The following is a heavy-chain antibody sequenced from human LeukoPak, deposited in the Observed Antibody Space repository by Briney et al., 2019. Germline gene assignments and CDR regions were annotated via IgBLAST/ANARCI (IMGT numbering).Heavy chain of an antibody. J-gene: IGHJ4*02. D-gene: IGHD1-14*01. CDR1: GFTFSTYG. CDR2: VSYDESSI. V-gene: IGHV3-30*18. CDR3: TKAQLPRHEPGNFYFDY. Sequence: QPGGSLRLSCAASGFTFSTYGMHWVRQAPGKGLEWVAVVSYDESSIYYADSVKGRFTISRDNSKDTVFLHMNSLRSDDTAVYYCTKAQLPRHEPGNFYFDYWGQGILVTVSS.